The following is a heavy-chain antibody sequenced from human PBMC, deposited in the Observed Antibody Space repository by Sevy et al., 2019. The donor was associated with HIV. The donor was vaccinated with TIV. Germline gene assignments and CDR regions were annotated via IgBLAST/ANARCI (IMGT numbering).Heavy chain of an antibody. V-gene: IGHV3-30*04. D-gene: IGHD2-8*01. J-gene: IGHJ3*02. CDR2: ISFDGTNI. CDR1: GISFSNHA. CDR3: ARFPPQWAFDI. Sequence: GGSLRLSCTASGISFSNHAMHWVRQAPGRGLEWVTVISFDGTNIDYIDSVKGRFTVSRDNSKNTLYLQMHNLTPEDTAVYYCARFPPQWAFDIWGQGTMVTVSS.